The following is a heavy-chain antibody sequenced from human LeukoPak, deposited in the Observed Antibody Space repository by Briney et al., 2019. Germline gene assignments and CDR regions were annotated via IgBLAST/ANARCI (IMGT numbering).Heavy chain of an antibody. D-gene: IGHD2-21*02. CDR3: ASLVVTGGWAFDI. CDR2: INSDASSR. J-gene: IGHJ3*02. Sequence: GGSLRLSCVASGFTFSRYWMHWVRHAPGKGLVWVSAINSDASSRRYAESVKGRFTISRDNAQNMVWLQMNTLRVEDTAVYYCASLVVTGGWAFDIWGQGSMVTVSS. CDR1: GFTFSRYW. V-gene: IGHV3-74*01.